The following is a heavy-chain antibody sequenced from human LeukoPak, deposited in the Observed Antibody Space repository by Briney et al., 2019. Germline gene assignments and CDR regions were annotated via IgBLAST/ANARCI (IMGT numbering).Heavy chain of an antibody. CDR2: IYYSGNT. CDR3: ARPIYDFWSGYAYYYYYMDV. Sequence: PSETLSLTCTVSGDSISTSKSYWGWIRQPPLKGLEWIGSIYYSGNTYYNASLKSRVTISVDTSKNQFSLKLSSVTAADTAVYYCARPIYDFWSGYAYYYYYMDVWGKGTTVTVSS. V-gene: IGHV4-39*07. D-gene: IGHD3-3*01. CDR1: GDSISTSKSY. J-gene: IGHJ6*03.